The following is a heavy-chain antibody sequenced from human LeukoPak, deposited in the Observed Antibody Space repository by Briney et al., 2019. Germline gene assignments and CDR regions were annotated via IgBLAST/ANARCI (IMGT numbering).Heavy chain of an antibody. CDR2: IYYSGST. Sequence: SETLSLTCTVSGGSISSGDYYWSWIRQPPGKGLEWIGYIYYSGSTYYNPSPKSRVTISVDTSKNQFSLKLSSVTAADTAVYYCARDLLNEGNHLDYWGQGTLVTVSS. D-gene: IGHD4-23*01. CDR3: ARDLLNEGNHLDY. CDR1: GGSISSGDYY. V-gene: IGHV4-30-4*01. J-gene: IGHJ4*02.